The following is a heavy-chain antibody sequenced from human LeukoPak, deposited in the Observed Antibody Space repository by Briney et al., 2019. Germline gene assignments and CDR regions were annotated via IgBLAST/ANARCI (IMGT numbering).Heavy chain of an antibody. D-gene: IGHD6-13*01. V-gene: IGHV4-34*01. CDR2: INHSGST. CDR1: GGSFSGYY. CDR3: ARGRRAAAGTRLIHYYGMDV. Sequence: KPSETLSLTCAVYGGSFSGYYWSWIRQPPGKGLEWIGEINHSGSTNYNPSLKSRVTISVDTSKNQFSLKLSSVTAADMAVYYCARGRRAAAGTRLIHYYGMDVWGQGTTVTVSS. J-gene: IGHJ6*02.